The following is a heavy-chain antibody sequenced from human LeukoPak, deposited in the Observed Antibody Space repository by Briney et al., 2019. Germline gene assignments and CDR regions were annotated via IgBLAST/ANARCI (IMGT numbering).Heavy chain of an antibody. CDR2: INTNTGKP. CDR1: GGTFTSYA. D-gene: IGHD3-16*02. CDR3: ARSPYYDYVWGSYRSASRWFDP. J-gene: IGHJ5*02. Sequence: ASVNVSCKASGGTFTSYAMNWVRQAPGQGLEWMGWINTNTGKPTYAQGFTGRLVFSLDTSVSTAYLQISSLKAEDTAVYYCARSPYYDYVWGSYRSASRWFDPWGQGTLVTVSS. V-gene: IGHV7-4-1*02.